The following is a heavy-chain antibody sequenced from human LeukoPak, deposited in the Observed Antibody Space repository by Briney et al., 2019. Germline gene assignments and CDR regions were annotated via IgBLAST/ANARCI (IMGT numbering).Heavy chain of an antibody. CDR3: ATDRTTSYESWSY. CDR1: GYTLTELS. D-gene: IGHD3-16*01. J-gene: IGHJ4*02. V-gene: IGHV1-24*01. Sequence: ASVKVSCKVSGYTLTELSIHWVRQAPGKALEWMGGFAPGDAETIYAQKFQGTVTMTEDTSTDTAYMELSSLRSEDTAVYYCATDRTTSYESWSYWGQGTLVTVSS. CDR2: FAPGDAET.